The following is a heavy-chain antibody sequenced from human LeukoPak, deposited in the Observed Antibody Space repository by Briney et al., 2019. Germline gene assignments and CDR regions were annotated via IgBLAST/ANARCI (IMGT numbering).Heavy chain of an antibody. CDR2: IWYDGSNK. Sequence: PGGSLRLSCAASGFTFSSYGMHWVRQAPGKGLEWVAVIWYDGSNKYYADSVKGRFTISRDNSKNTLYLQMNSLRAEDTAVYYCARDRLWFGELLSNAAGRSMDVWGQGTTVTVSS. CDR1: GFTFSSYG. V-gene: IGHV3-33*01. J-gene: IGHJ6*02. CDR3: ARDRLWFGELLSNAAGRSMDV. D-gene: IGHD3-10*01.